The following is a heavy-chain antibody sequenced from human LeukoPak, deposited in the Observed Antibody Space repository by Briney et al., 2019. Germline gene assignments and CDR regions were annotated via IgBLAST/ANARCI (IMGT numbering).Heavy chain of an antibody. V-gene: IGHV3-9*01. D-gene: IGHD3-22*01. CDR2: ISWNSGSI. CDR1: GFTFDDYA. Sequence: AGGSLRLSCAASGFTFDDYAMHWVRQAPGKGLEWVSGISWNSGSIGYADSVKGRFTISRDNAKNSLYLQMNSLRAEDTALFYCAKDMLGVTMIVRALDYWGQGTLVTVSS. CDR3: AKDMLGVTMIVRALDY. J-gene: IGHJ4*02.